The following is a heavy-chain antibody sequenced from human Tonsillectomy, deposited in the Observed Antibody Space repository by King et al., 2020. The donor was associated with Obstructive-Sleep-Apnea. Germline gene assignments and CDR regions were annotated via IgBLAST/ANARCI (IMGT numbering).Heavy chain of an antibody. D-gene: IGHD2/OR15-2a*01. CDR1: GYNLTNSF. J-gene: IGHJ4*02. CDR3: ARFSMAGVH. CDR2: IDPRYSYT. Sequence: VQLVESGPVMKRPGVSLRISCKGSGYNLTNSFITWVRQTPGKGLECVGQIDPRYSYTDYSPSFQSRVTLSIDNSLTTAYLQWGSLRASDTAIYYCARFSMAGVHWGQGTLVTVSS. V-gene: IGHV5-10-1*03.